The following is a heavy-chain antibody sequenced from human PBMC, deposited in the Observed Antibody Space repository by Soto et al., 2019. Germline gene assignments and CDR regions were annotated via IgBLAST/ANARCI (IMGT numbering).Heavy chain of an antibody. Sequence: EVQLVESGGGLVQPGRSLRLSCVASGFSFDDFVMNWVRQRPGKGLEWVSSVSWNSGAKLYADSVKGRFAISRDSAKKSVYLQMNSLKPDDKAFYYCAKGVATAVPALDYWGQGTLVTVSS. CDR2: VSWNSGAK. CDR3: AKGVATAVPALDY. J-gene: IGHJ4*02. V-gene: IGHV3-9*01. D-gene: IGHD2-21*02. CDR1: GFSFDDFV.